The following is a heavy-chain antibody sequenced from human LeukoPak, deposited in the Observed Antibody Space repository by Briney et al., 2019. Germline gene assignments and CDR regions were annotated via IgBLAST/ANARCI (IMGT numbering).Heavy chain of an antibody. CDR1: GFTFSSYG. CDR3: AKSLDI. V-gene: IGHV3-30*18. Sequence: PGGSLRLSCAASGFTFSSYGMHWVRQAPGKGLEWVAVISYDGSNKYYADSVKGRFTISRDNSKSTLYLQMNSLRAEDTAVYYCAKSLDIWGQGTMVTVSS. CDR2: ISYDGSNK. J-gene: IGHJ3*02.